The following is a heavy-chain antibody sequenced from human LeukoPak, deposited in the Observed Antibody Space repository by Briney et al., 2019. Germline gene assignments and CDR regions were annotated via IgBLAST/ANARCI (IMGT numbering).Heavy chain of an antibody. Sequence: ASVKVSCKASGGSFSSYGISWVRQAPGQGLEWMGGIIPIFGTVHYAQKFQGRVSITADESTSTAYMELSSLRSDDTAVYYCARDWGYGDYVASFDYWGQGTLVTVSS. CDR1: GGSFSSYG. CDR3: ARDWGYGDYVASFDY. D-gene: IGHD4-17*01. CDR2: IIPIFGTV. V-gene: IGHV1-69*13. J-gene: IGHJ4*02.